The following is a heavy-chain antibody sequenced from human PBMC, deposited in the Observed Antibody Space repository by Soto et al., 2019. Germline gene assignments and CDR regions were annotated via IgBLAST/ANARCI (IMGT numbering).Heavy chain of an antibody. Sequence: GGSLRLSCAASGFTFSSYAMSWVRQAPGKGLEWVSAISGSGGSTYYADSVKGRFTISRDNSKNTLYLQMNSLRAEDTAVYYCAKSTASSPARSPPPKFDPWGQGTLVTVSS. CDR3: AKSTASSPARSPPPKFDP. V-gene: IGHV3-23*01. D-gene: IGHD6-6*01. CDR1: GFTFSSYA. J-gene: IGHJ5*02. CDR2: ISGSGGST.